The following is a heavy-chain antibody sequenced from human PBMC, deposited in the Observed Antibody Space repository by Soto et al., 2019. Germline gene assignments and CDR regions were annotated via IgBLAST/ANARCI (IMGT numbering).Heavy chain of an antibody. CDR3: ARDCSGGSCYSQGSPLLAFQDYYGMDV. D-gene: IGHD2-15*01. J-gene: IGHJ6*02. Sequence: EVQLVQSGAEVKKPGESLRISCKGSGYSFTSYWISWVRQMPGKGLEWMGRIDPSDSYTNYSPSFQGHVTISADKSISTAYLQWSSLKASDTAMYYCARDCSGGSCYSQGSPLLAFQDYYGMDVWGQGTTVTVSS. CDR2: IDPSDSYT. CDR1: GYSFTSYW. V-gene: IGHV5-10-1*03.